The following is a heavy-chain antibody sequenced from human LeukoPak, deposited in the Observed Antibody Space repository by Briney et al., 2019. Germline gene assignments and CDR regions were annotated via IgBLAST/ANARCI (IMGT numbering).Heavy chain of an antibody. V-gene: IGHV3-21*01. D-gene: IGHD2-2*01. J-gene: IGHJ4*02. CDR2: ISSSSSYI. CDR1: GFTFSSYS. Sequence: GGSLRLSCAASGFTFSSYSMNWVRQAPGKGLEWVSSISSSSSYIYYADSVKGRFTISRDNAKNSLYLQMNSLRAEDTAVYYCAREGYGRDCSSTSCDDYWGQGTLVTVSS. CDR3: AREGYGRDCSSTSCDDY.